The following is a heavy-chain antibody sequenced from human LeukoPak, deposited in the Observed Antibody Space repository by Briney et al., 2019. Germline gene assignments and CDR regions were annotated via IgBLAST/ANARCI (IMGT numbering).Heavy chain of an antibody. CDR1: GGSFSGYY. D-gene: IGHD6-13*01. J-gene: IGHJ4*02. V-gene: IGHV4-59*01. Sequence: SETLSLTCAVYGGSFSGYYWSWIRQPPGKGLEWIGYIYYSGSTNYNPSLKSRVTISVDTSKNQFSLKLSSVTAADTAVYYCARGSIAAAVDYWGQGTLVTVSS. CDR2: IYYSGST. CDR3: ARGSIAAAVDY.